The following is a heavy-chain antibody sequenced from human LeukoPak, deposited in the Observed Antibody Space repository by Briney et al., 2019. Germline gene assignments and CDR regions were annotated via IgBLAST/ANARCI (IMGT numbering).Heavy chain of an antibody. Sequence: GGSLRLSCAAPGFTVSSNYMSWVRQAPGRELEWVSLIYSGGSTYSADSVKGRFTISRDNSKNTLHLQMNSLRAEDTAVYYCARDTDYYGSGRHGYFDHWGQGALVTVSS. V-gene: IGHV3-66*01. CDR3: ARDTDYYGSGRHGYFDH. CDR1: GFTVSSNY. D-gene: IGHD3-10*01. CDR2: IYSGGST. J-gene: IGHJ1*01.